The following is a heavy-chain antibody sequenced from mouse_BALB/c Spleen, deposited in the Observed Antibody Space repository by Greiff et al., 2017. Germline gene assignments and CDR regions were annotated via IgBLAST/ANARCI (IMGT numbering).Heavy chain of an antibody. CDR2: INPYNDGT. D-gene: IGHD2-10*02. Sequence: LEESGPELVKPGASVKMSCKASGYTFTSYVMHWVKQKPGQGLEWIGYINPYNDGTKYNEKFKGKATLTSDKSSSTAYMELSSLTSEDSAVYYCARGLGRGYFDYWGQGTTLTVSS. CDR1: GYTFTSYV. V-gene: IGHV1-14*01. CDR3: ARGLGRGYFDY. J-gene: IGHJ2*01.